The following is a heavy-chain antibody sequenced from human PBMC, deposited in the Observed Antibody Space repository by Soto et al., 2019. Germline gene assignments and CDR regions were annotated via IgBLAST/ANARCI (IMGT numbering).Heavy chain of an antibody. D-gene: IGHD3-3*01. V-gene: IGHV4-34*01. CDR1: GGSFSGYY. CDR2: INHSGST. J-gene: IGHJ2*01. Sequence: SETLSLTCAVYGGSFSGYYWSWIRQPPGKGLEWIGEINHSGSTNYNPSLKSRVTISVDPSKNQFSLKLSSVTAADTAVYYCAREDVLRFLEWLHEGWYFDLWGRGTLVTVSS. CDR3: AREDVLRFLEWLHEGWYFDL.